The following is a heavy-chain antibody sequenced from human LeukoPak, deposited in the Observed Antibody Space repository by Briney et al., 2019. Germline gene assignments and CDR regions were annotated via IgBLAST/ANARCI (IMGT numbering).Heavy chain of an antibody. J-gene: IGHJ4*02. V-gene: IGHV3-23*01. CDR2: ISGSGAST. CDR1: GFPFSSYA. CDR3: ARVYYDSSPDY. D-gene: IGHD3-22*01. Sequence: GGSLRLSCAASGFPFSSYAMNWVRQAPGKGLEWVSAISGSGASTYYADSVKGRFTISRDNAKNSLYLQMNSLRAEDTAVYYCARVYYDSSPDYWGQGTLVTVSS.